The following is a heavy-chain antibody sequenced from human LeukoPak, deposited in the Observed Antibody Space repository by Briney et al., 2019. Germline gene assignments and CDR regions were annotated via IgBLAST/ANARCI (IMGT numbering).Heavy chain of an antibody. J-gene: IGHJ4*02. Sequence: ASVKVSCKASGYTFTGYYMHWVRQAPGQGLEWMGWINPNSGGTNYAQKFQGRVTMTRDTSISTAYMELSRLRSDDTAVYYCARRALRITMIPFDHWGQGTLVTVSS. V-gene: IGHV1-2*02. D-gene: IGHD3-22*01. CDR3: ARRALRITMIPFDH. CDR2: INPNSGGT. CDR1: GYTFTGYY.